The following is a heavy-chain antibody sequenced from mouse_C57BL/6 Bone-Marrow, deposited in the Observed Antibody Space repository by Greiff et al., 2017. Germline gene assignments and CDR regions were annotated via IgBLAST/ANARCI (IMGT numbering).Heavy chain of an antibody. D-gene: IGHD1-1*01. V-gene: IGHV1-64*01. CDR2: IHPNSGST. Sequence: QVQLQQPGAELVKPGASVKLSCKASGYTFTSYWMHWVKQRPGQGLEWIGMIHPNSGSTNYNEKFKSKATLTVDKSSSTAYMHLSSLTSEDSAVYYFARDGVYGSSFFDYWGQGTTLTVSA. CDR1: GYTFTSYW. J-gene: IGHJ2*01. CDR3: ARDGVYGSSFFDY.